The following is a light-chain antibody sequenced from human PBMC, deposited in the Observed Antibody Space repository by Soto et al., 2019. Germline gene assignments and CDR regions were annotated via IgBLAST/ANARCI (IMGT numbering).Light chain of an antibody. CDR2: EVN. CDR1: SSDVGGYNY. V-gene: IGLV2-8*01. J-gene: IGLJ1*01. CDR3: SSYAGSNNFGV. Sequence: QSALTQPPSASGSPGQSVTISCIGTSSDVGGYNYVSWYQQHPGKAPKLMIYEVNKRPSGVPDRFSGSKSGNTASLTVSGLQAEDEAYYYCSSYAGSNNFGVFGTGTKVTVL.